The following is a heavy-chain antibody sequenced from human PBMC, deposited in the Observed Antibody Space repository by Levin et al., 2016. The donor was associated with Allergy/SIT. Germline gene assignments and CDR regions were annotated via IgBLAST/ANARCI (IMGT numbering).Heavy chain of an antibody. Sequence: GSLRLSCAVYGGSFSGYYWSWIRQPPGKGLEWIGEINHSGSTNYNPSLKSRVTISVDTSKNQFSLKLSSVTAADTAVYYCARRGYCSGGSCDSYWFDPWGQGTLVTVSS. CDR1: GGSFSGYY. CDR2: INHSGST. J-gene: IGHJ5*02. V-gene: IGHV4-34*01. D-gene: IGHD2-15*01. CDR3: ARRGYCSGGSCDSYWFDP.